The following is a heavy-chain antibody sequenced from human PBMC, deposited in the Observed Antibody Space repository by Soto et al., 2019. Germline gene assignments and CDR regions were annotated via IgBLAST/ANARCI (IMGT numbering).Heavy chain of an antibody. CDR2: ISGSGCKK. V-gene: IGHV3-23*01. J-gene: IGHJ4*02. Sequence: PGGSLILSFAASGFTFSSYSMSWVSQAPGKRLEWVSTISGSGCKKYYADSVKGRITISGNHSKNTLYLQINSRSAEDTAVYYCATVRPNYGDYAYYFDYWGQGILVTVSS. D-gene: IGHD4-17*01. CDR1: GFTFSSYS. CDR3: ATVRPNYGDYAYYFDY.